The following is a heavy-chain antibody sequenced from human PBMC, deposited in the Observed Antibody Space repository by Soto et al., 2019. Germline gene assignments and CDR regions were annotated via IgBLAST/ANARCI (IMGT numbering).Heavy chain of an antibody. CDR3: ARYAIVGATYYFDY. D-gene: IGHD1-26*01. CDR2: IYYSGST. Sequence: SETLSLTCTVSGGSISSSSYYWGWIRQPPGKGLEWIRSIYYSGSTYYNPSLKSRVTISVDTSKNQFSLKLSSVTAADTAVYYCARYAIVGATYYFDYWGQGTLVTVSS. CDR1: GGSISSSSYY. V-gene: IGHV4-39*01. J-gene: IGHJ4*02.